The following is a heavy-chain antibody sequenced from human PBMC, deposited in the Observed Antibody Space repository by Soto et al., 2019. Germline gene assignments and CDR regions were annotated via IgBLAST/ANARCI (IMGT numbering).Heavy chain of an antibody. D-gene: IGHD3-9*01. V-gene: IGHV3-30*18. Sequence: SLRLSCAASGFTFSSYGMHWVRQAPGKGLEWVAVISYDGSNKYYADSVKGRFTISRDNSKNTLYLQMNSLRAEDTAVYYCANSRRYFAAGSFDYWGQGTLVTVSS. CDR1: GFTFSSYG. J-gene: IGHJ4*02. CDR2: ISYDGSNK. CDR3: ANSRRYFAAGSFDY.